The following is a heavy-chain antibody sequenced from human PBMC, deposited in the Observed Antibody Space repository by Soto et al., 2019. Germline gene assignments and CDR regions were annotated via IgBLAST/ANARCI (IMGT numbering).Heavy chain of an antibody. D-gene: IGHD1-1*01. CDR2: VSGSSGSK. Sequence: EVQLLESGGGLVQPGGSLRLSCAASGFTFSSYAMSWVRQAPGKGLEWVSSVSGSSGSKSYADSVKGRFTISRDNSKSTVVLEMKRPRAGKTGGYFCAEELFSGTSCFCLENWGQGTLVTGSS. V-gene: IGHV3-23*01. J-gene: IGHJ1*01. CDR3: AEELFSGTSCFCLEN. CDR1: GFTFSSYA.